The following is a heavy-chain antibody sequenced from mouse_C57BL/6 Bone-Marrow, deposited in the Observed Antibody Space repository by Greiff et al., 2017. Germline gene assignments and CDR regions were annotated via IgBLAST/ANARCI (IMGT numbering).Heavy chain of an antibody. CDR3: ARESYYVSSLDY. Sequence: QVQLQQPGAELVQPGASVKLSCKASGYTFTSYWMQWVKQRPGQGLEWIGEIDPSDSYTNYNQKFKGKATLTVDTSCSTAYMQLSSLTSEDSAVYYCARESYYVSSLDYWGQGTTLTVSS. CDR2: IDPSDSYT. CDR1: GYTFTSYW. D-gene: IGHD1-1*01. J-gene: IGHJ2*01. V-gene: IGHV1-50*01.